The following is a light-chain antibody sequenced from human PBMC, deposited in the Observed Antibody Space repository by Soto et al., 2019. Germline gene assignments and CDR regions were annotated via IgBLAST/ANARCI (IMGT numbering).Light chain of an antibody. V-gene: IGKV1-27*01. Sequence: DIQMTQSPSSLSASVGDRVTITCRASQGIGSYLAWYQQKPGKVPKLLIYAASALQSGVPSRFSGSGYGTDFTLTISSLQPEDVATYYCQKYDSAPRTFGQGTKVEIK. CDR3: QKYDSAPRT. CDR2: AAS. CDR1: QGIGSY. J-gene: IGKJ1*01.